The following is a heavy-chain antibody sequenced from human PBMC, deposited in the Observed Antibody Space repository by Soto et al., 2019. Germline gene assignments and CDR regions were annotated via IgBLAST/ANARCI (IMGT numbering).Heavy chain of an antibody. Sequence: QVQLQESGPGLVKPLQTLSLTCTVSGGSISSGYYYWSWIRQHPGKGLEWIGYIYYSGTTYYNPSLKSRVTISVVTSKNQFSLKLTSVTAADTAVYYCARADGYSSIWGLFDPWGQGTLFTVSS. V-gene: IGHV4-31*03. J-gene: IGHJ5*02. CDR1: GGSISSGYYY. D-gene: IGHD6-13*01. CDR3: ARADGYSSIWGLFDP. CDR2: IYYSGTT.